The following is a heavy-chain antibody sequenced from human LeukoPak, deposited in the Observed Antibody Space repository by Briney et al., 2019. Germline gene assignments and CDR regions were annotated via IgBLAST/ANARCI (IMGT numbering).Heavy chain of an antibody. D-gene: IGHD2-2*03. CDR2: ISGSGGST. CDR3: AEDSGYCTSTSCFLEY. V-gene: IGHV3-23*01. J-gene: IGHJ4*02. CDR1: GFTFNSYA. Sequence: GGSLRLSCVASGFTFNSYAMSWVRQAPGKGLEWVSAISGSGGSTYYADYVKGRFTISRDNSKSTLYLQMNSLGAEDTALYYCAEDSGYCTSTSCFLEYWGQGTLVTVSS.